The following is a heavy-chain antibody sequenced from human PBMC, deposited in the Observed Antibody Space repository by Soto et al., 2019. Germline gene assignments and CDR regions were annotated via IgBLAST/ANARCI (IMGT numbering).Heavy chain of an antibody. J-gene: IGHJ4*02. CDR2: ISAYNGNT. Sequence: GASVKVSCKASGYTFTSYGINWVRQAPGQGLEWMGWISAYNGNTNYAQKLQGRVTMTTDTSTSTAYMELRSLRSDDTAVYYCAGSRYDFWSGYAENYFNYWGQETLVTVSS. CDR1: GYTFTSYG. CDR3: AGSRYDFWSGYAENYFNY. V-gene: IGHV1-18*01. D-gene: IGHD3-3*01.